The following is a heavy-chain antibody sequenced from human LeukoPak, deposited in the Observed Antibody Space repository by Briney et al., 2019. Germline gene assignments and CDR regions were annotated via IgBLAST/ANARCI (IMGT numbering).Heavy chain of an antibody. Sequence: GGSLRLSCAASGFTFSSYAMHWVRQAPGKGLEWVAVISYDGSNKYYADSVKGRFTISRDNSKNTLYLQMNSLRAEDTAVYYCARDIRVYYYYYAMDVWGQGTTVTVSS. D-gene: IGHD3-3*02. CDR3: ARDIRVYYYYYAMDV. CDR2: ISYDGSNK. V-gene: IGHV3-30-3*01. CDR1: GFTFSSYA. J-gene: IGHJ6*02.